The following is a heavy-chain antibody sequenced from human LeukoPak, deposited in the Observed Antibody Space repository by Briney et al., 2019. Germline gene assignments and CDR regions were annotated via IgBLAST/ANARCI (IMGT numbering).Heavy chain of an antibody. CDR3: AKDAYYDFWSGYDAFDI. V-gene: IGHV3-30*18. J-gene: IGHJ3*02. Sequence: GGSLRLSCAASGFTFSSYAMSWVRPAPGKGLEWVAVISYDGSNKYYADSVKGRFTISRDNSKNTLYLQMNSLRAEDTAVYYCAKDAYYDFWSGYDAFDIWGQGTMVTVSS. D-gene: IGHD3-3*01. CDR1: GFTFSSYA. CDR2: ISYDGSNK.